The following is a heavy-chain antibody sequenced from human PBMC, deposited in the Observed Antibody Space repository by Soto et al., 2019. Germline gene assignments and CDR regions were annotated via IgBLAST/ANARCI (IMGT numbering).Heavy chain of an antibody. CDR2: ISYDGTNK. CDR1: GFTVSSYA. J-gene: IGHJ4*02. V-gene: IGHV3-30-3*01. D-gene: IGHD5-18*01. CDR3: AIDPGYRWCPWGWYFYY. Sequence: QVQLVESGGGVVHHGSSLRLSCAASGFTVSSYAMHWVRQAPGKGLEWVAVISYDGTNKYYADSVKVRFTISRDTSKNSLYLQMSSLRAEDTAVYYCAIDPGYRWCPWGWYFYYWGQGTLVTVFS.